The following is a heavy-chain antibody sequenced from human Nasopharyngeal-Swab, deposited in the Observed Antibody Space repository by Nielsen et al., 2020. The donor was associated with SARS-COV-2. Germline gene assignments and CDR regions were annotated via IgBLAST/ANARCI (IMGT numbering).Heavy chain of an antibody. Sequence: GESLKISCAASGFTFSSYAMSWVRQAPGKGLEWVSAISGSGGSTYYADSVKGRCTISRDNSKNTLYLQMNSLRAEDTAVYYCAKDDPGFTPDYSNYGVWGQGTLVTVSS. CDR2: ISGSGGST. CDR3: AKDDPGFTPDYSNYGV. CDR1: GFTFSSYA. J-gene: IGHJ4*02. D-gene: IGHD4-11*01. V-gene: IGHV3-23*01.